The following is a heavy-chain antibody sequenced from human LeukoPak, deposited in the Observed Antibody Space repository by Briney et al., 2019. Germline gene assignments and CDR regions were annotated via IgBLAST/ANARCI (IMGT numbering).Heavy chain of an antibody. CDR3: ARTTFYDILTGAPSAFDY. CDR1: GFTSSSYW. Sequence: PGGSLRLSCAASGFTSSSYWMHWVRQAPGKGLVWVSRINSDGSSTSYADSVKGRFTISRDNAKNTLYLQMNSLRAEDTAVYYCARTTFYDILTGAPSAFDYWGQGTLVTVSS. V-gene: IGHV3-74*01. D-gene: IGHD3-9*01. J-gene: IGHJ4*02. CDR2: INSDGSST.